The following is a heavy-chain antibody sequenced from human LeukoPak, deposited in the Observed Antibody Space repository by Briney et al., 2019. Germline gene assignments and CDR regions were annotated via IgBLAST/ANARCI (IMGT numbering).Heavy chain of an antibody. V-gene: IGHV4-39*01. CDR2: VYYSGST. Sequence: SETLSLTCTVSGGSVSSHRYYWGWLRQPPGKGLEWIGSVYYSGSTYYDPSLKSRVVISVDTSKNQFSLKLTSVTAADTAVYYCAKSSYSIFDYWGQGTLVTVSS. CDR3: AKSSYSIFDY. CDR1: GGSVSSHRYY. J-gene: IGHJ4*02. D-gene: IGHD5-18*01.